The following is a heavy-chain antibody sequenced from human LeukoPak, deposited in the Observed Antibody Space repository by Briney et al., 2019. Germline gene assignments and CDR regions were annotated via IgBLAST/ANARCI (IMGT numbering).Heavy chain of an antibody. V-gene: IGHV3-48*01. CDR2: ISSSSRSI. Sequence: GGSLRLSCAAPGFTFSSYTINWVRQAQGKGLEWGSSISSSSRSIYYGDSVKGPFTLSRDNAKNSLYLQMNSLRAEDTAVYYCARAQHLGISLFYFDYWGEGTLVTVSS. D-gene: IGHD7-27*01. CDR3: ARAQHLGISLFYFDY. CDR1: GFTFSSYT. J-gene: IGHJ4*02.